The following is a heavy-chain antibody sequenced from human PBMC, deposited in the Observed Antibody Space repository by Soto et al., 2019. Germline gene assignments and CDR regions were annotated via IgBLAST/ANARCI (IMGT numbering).Heavy chain of an antibody. J-gene: IGHJ4*02. Sequence: EVQLVESGGGLVQPGGSLKLSCAASGFTFSGSTIHWVRQTSGKGLEWVGRIPSKTHPYATAYAASMKCRFTISRDDSKNTAYLQMNSLKTEDTAVYYCTRQHLDVPVASAIDYWGQGTLVTVSS. V-gene: IGHV3-73*02. CDR1: GFTFSGST. CDR3: TRQHLDVPVASAIDY. D-gene: IGHD6-19*01. CDR2: IPSKTHPYAT.